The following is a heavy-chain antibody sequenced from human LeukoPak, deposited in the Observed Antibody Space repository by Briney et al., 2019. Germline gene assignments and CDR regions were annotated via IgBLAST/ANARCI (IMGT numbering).Heavy chain of an antibody. CDR3: AKIRYRSNSWSDFDI. V-gene: IGHV3-30*02. CDR2: IRYDGSNK. D-gene: IGHD6-13*01. J-gene: IGHJ3*02. CDR1: GGTFSSYG. Sequence: GGSLRLSCAASGGTFSSYGRHWIRQAPGKGLEWVAFIRYDGSNKYYAYSVKGRFTISRDNSKNKLYLKLNTLSAADTAVYYCAKIRYRSNSWSDFDIWGQGTMVTVSS.